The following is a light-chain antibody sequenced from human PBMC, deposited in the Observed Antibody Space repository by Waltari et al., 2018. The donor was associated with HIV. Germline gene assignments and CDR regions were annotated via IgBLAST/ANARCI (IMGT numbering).Light chain of an antibody. CDR3: QSYDSSLSGWV. V-gene: IGLV1-40*01. Sequence: QSVLTQPPSVSGAPGQRVTISCTGSSSNIGAPYDVHWYHQLPGSAPKLLLYGTRNPPSGVPYRFSGSKSCTSASLAITELQAEDEADYYCQSYDSSLSGWVFGGGTKLTVL. J-gene: IGLJ3*02. CDR1: SSNIGAPYD. CDR2: GTR.